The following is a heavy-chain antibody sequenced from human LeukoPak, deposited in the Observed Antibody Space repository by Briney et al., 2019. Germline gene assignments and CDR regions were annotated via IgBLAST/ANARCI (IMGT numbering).Heavy chain of an antibody. CDR3: GRDEQAAAIDYYCYGMDD. Sequence: SETLSLTCTVSGGSISSGCYYWSWLRQHPGKGLDWIAYIYYSGSTYYNPSLKSRFTISVYTSKNQLSLKLSCVTAADTAVYYCGRDEQAAAIDYYCYGMDDWGQGTTVTVSS. V-gene: IGHV4-31*03. CDR1: GGSISSGCYY. CDR2: IYYSGST. J-gene: IGHJ6*02. D-gene: IGHD2-2*01.